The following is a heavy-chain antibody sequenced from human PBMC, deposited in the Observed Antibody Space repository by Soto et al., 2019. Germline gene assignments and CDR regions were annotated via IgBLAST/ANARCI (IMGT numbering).Heavy chain of an antibody. CDR2: IIPIFGTA. V-gene: IGHV1-69*06. CDR1: GGTFSSYA. CDR3: ARGQTNWYYDFWSGGRYGMDV. Sequence: SVKVSCKASGGTFSSYAISWVRQAPGQGLEWMGGIIPIFGTANYAQKFQGRVTITADKSTSTAYMELSSLRSEDTAVYYCARGQTNWYYDFWSGGRYGMDVWGQGTTVTVSS. D-gene: IGHD3-3*01. J-gene: IGHJ6*02.